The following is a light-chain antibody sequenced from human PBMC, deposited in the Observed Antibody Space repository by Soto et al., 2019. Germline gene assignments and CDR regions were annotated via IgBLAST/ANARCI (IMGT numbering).Light chain of an antibody. Sequence: QSALTQPLSVPGSPGQSVTISCTGTSSDVGGYNYVSWYHQHPGKAPKLMIYDVSKRPSGVPDRFSGSKSGNTASLTISGLQAEDEADYYCCSYAGRYVFGTGTQVTVL. V-gene: IGLV2-11*01. CDR1: SSDVGGYNY. J-gene: IGLJ1*01. CDR3: CSYAGRYV. CDR2: DVS.